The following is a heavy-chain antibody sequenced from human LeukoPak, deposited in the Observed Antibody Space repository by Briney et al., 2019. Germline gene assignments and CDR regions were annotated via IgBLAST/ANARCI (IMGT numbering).Heavy chain of an antibody. J-gene: IGHJ4*02. CDR1: GFTFSSYA. D-gene: IGHD2-2*01. CDR2: ISGSGGST. V-gene: IGHV3-23*01. Sequence: GGSLRLSCAPSGFTFSSYAMSWVCQAPGQGLEWVSTISGSGGSTYYADSVKGRFTISRDNSKNTLYLQMNSLRAEDTAVYYCVKASCSSSSCYADYWGQGTLVTVSS. CDR3: VKASCSSSSCYADY.